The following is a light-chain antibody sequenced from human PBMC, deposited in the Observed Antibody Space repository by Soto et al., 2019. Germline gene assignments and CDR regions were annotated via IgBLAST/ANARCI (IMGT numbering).Light chain of an antibody. J-gene: IGLJ1*01. V-gene: IGLV4-60*02. CDR1: SGHSSYI. CDR3: ETWDSNTHV. CDR2: LEGSGSY. Sequence: VVTQSSSASASLGSSVKLTCTLSSGHSSYIIAWHQQQPGKAPRYLMKLEGSGSYNKGSGVPDRFSGSSSGADRYLTISNLQFEDEADYYCETWDSNTHVFGTGTKLTVL.